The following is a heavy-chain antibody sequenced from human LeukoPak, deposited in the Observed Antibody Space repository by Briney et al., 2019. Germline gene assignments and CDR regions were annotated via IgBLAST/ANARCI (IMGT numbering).Heavy chain of an antibody. D-gene: IGHD6-13*01. Sequence: SQTLSLTCTVSGGSISSGSYYWSWVRQPAGKGLEWIGRIYTSGSTNYNPSLKSRVTISVDTSKNQFSLKLSPVTAADTAVYYCARDGASSSWEYFDYWGQGTLVTVSS. V-gene: IGHV4-61*02. CDR3: ARDGASSSWEYFDY. CDR1: GGSISSGSYY. J-gene: IGHJ4*02. CDR2: IYTSGST.